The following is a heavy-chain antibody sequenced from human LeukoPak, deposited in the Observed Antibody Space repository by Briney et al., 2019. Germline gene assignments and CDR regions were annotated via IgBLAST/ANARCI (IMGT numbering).Heavy chain of an antibody. CDR3: AKDWELGS. D-gene: IGHD1-26*01. Sequence: PSETLSLTCSVSIASISIYYWNWVRQPPGKGLEWIGNIDTSGSTNYNPSIKSRVTISLDTSKDQFSLKLTSVTAADTAFYYCAKDWELGSWGQGTLVTVSS. V-gene: IGHV4-59*01. CDR2: IDTSGST. CDR1: IASISIYY. J-gene: IGHJ5*02.